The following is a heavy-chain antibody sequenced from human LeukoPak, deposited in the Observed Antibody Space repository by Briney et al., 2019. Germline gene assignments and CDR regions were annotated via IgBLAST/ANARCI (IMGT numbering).Heavy chain of an antibody. J-gene: IGHJ4*02. CDR3: AKRGPGSPESGKYYFDY. CDR1: GFPFSSYW. V-gene: IGHV3-74*01. CDR2: TNSDGSST. D-gene: IGHD3-10*01. Sequence: PGGSLRLSCAASGFPFSSYWMHWVRQAPGKGLVWVSRTNSDGSSTTYADSVKGRFTISRDNSKNTLSLQMNSLRAEDTAVYYCAKRGPGSPESGKYYFDYWGQGTLVTVSS.